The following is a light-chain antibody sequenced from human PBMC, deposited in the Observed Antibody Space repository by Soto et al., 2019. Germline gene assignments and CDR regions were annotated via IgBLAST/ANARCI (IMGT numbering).Light chain of an antibody. CDR3: SSFAGSNNFPYV. CDR2: EIN. J-gene: IGLJ1*01. CDR1: SSDVGAYVY. V-gene: IGLV2-8*01. Sequence: QSVLTQPPSASGSPGQSVTISCTGTSSDVGAYVYVSCYQQHSGKAPKLMIYEINKRPSGVPDRFSGSKSGNTASLTVSGLQAEDEADYYCSSFAGSNNFPYVFGTGTKVTVL.